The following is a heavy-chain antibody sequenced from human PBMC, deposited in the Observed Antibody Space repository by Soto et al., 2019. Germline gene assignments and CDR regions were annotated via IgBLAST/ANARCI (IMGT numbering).Heavy chain of an antibody. Sequence: PGEALKISCKGSGYSFTSYLIGWVRQMPGKGLEWMGIIYPGDSDTTYSPSFQGQVTFSVDKSLNIAYLQWSSLKASDTGIYYCSITRHYHGAAFDSWGHGTLVTVSS. J-gene: IGHJ4*01. CDR2: IYPGDSDT. V-gene: IGHV5-51*01. CDR3: SITRHYHGAAFDS. D-gene: IGHD3-10*01. CDR1: GYSFTSYL.